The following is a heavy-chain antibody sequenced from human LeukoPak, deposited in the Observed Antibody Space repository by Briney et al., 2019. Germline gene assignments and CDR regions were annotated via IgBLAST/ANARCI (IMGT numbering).Heavy chain of an antibody. Sequence: GGSLRLSCAASGFTFSSYDMHWVRQATGKGLEWVSTIGTAGDTYYPGSVKGRFTISRENAKNSLYLQMNGLRAGDTAVYYCARAYSNLIDYWGQGTLVTVSS. CDR2: IGTAGDT. D-gene: IGHD4-11*01. CDR3: ARAYSNLIDY. V-gene: IGHV3-13*01. J-gene: IGHJ4*02. CDR1: GFTFSSYD.